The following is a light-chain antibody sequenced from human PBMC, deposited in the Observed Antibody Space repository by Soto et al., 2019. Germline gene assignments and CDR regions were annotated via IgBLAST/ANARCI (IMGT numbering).Light chain of an antibody. V-gene: IGKV1-5*01. CDR1: QSMSSW. CDR3: QHYRT. CDR2: DAS. Sequence: DIQMTQSPSTLSASVGDRVTITCRASQSMSSWLAWYQQKPGKAPSLLIYDASSLQSGVPSRFSGSGSGTEFTLTISSLQPDDFATYYCQHYRTFGQGTKVDI. J-gene: IGKJ1*01.